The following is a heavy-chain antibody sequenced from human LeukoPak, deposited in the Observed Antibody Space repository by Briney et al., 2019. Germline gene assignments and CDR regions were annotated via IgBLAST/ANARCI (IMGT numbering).Heavy chain of an antibody. CDR3: ARDATISDI. J-gene: IGHJ3*02. D-gene: IGHD5-12*01. V-gene: IGHV3-30-3*01. Sequence: PGGSLRLSCAASGFTFSSYAMHWVRQAPGKGLEWVAVISYDGSNEYYADSVKGRFTISRDDSKNTLYLQMNSLRAEDTAVYYCARDATISDIWGQGTMVTVSS. CDR1: GFTFSSYA. CDR2: ISYDGSNE.